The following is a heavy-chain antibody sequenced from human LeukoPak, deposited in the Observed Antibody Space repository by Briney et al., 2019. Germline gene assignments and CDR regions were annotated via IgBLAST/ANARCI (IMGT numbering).Heavy chain of an antibody. CDR3: ARVSGYDWESFYDY. CDR2: IYYSGST. J-gene: IGHJ4*02. V-gene: IGHV4-59*01. D-gene: IGHD5-12*01. Sequence: SETLSLTCTVSGGSISSYYWSWIRQPPGKGLEWIGYIYYSGSTNYNPSLKSRVTISVDTSKNQFSLKLRSVTAADTAVYYCARVSGYDWESFYDYWGQGTLVTVSS. CDR1: GGSISSYY.